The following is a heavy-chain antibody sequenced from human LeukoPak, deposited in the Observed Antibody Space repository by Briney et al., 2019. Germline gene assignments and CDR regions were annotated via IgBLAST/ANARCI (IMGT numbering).Heavy chain of an antibody. CDR1: GFTFSSYA. V-gene: IGHV3-30-3*01. CDR3: AKDRGVVATIIDY. Sequence: PGGSLRLSCAASGFTFSSYAMHWVRQAPGKGLEWVAVISYDGSNKYYADSVKGRFTISRDNSKNTLYLQMNSLRAEDTAVYYCAKDRGVVATIIDYWGQGTLVTVSS. J-gene: IGHJ4*02. D-gene: IGHD5-12*01. CDR2: ISYDGSNK.